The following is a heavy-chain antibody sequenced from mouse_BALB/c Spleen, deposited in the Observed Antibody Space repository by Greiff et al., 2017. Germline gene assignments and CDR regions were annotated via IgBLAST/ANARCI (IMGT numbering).Heavy chain of an antibody. J-gene: IGHJ1*01. CDR3: ARSGGNYDDWYFDV. D-gene: IGHD2-1*01. Sequence: EVQGVESGGGLVQPGGSRKLSCAASGFTFSSFGMHWVRQAPEKGLEWVAYISSGSSTIYYADTVKGRFTISRDNPKNTLFLQMTSLRSEDTAMYYCARSGGNYDDWYFDVWGAGTTVTVSS. CDR1: GFTFSSFG. CDR2: ISSGSSTI. V-gene: IGHV5-17*02.